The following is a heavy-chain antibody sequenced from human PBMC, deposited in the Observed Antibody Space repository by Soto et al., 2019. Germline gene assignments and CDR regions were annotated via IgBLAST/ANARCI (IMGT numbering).Heavy chain of an antibody. Sequence: AGGSLRLSCTASGFTFGDYAMSWVRQAPGKGLEWVGFIRSKAYGGTTEYAASVKGRFTISRDDSKSIAYLQMNSLKTEDTAVYYCTRESSSSTSIDYWGQGTLVTVSS. CDR2: IRSKAYGGTT. V-gene: IGHV3-49*04. D-gene: IGHD6-6*01. J-gene: IGHJ4*02. CDR3: TRESSSSTSIDY. CDR1: GFTFGDYA.